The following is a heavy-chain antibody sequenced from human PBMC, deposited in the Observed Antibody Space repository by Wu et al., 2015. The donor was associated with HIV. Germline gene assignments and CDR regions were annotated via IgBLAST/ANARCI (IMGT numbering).Heavy chain of an antibody. CDR2: MNPNSGNT. CDR1: GYTFTSYD. V-gene: IGHV1-8*01. D-gene: IGHD4-17*01. CDR3: ARGLRYYGEGYWFDP. J-gene: IGHJ5*02. Sequence: QVQLLQSGAAVRKPGASVKVSCKASGYTFTSYDINWVRQATGQGLEWMGWMNPNSGNTGYAQKFQGRVTMTRNTSISTAYMELSSLRSEDTAVYYCARGLRYYGEGYWFDPWGQGTLVTVSS.